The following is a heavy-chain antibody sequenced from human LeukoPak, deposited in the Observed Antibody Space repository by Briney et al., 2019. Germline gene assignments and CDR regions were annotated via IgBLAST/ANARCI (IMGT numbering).Heavy chain of an antibody. CDR3: ARDPYSGSYGPYYYYYMDV. V-gene: IGHV3-48*03. CDR1: GFTFSSYE. J-gene: IGHJ6*03. D-gene: IGHD1-26*01. CDR2: ISSSGSTI. Sequence: GGSLRLSCAASGFTFSSYEMNWVRQAPGKGLEWVSYISSSGSTIYYADSVKGRFTISRDNAKNSLYLQMNSLRAEDAALYFCARDPYSGSYGPYYYYYMDVWGKGTTVTISS.